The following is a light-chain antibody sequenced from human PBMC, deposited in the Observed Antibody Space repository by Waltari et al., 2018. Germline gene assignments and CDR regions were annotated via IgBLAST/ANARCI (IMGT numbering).Light chain of an antibody. Sequence: QSALTQPASVYGSPGQSITISCTGASSAVGGYNYVSWYQHHPGKAPKLMIYEVSNRPSGVSNRFSGSKSGNTASLTISGLQAEDEADYYCSSYTSSSTPYVFGTGTKVTVL. CDR2: EVS. V-gene: IGLV2-14*01. CDR3: SSYTSSSTPYV. CDR1: SSAVGGYNY. J-gene: IGLJ1*01.